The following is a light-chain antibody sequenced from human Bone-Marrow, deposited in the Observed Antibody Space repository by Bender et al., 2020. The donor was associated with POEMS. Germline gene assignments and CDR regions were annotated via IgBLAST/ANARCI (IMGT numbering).Light chain of an antibody. CDR1: SSDVGNYNY. J-gene: IGLJ3*02. CDR3: AAWDDSLDGLWV. Sequence: QSALTQPPSASGSPGQSVTISCTGTSSDVGNYNYVSWYQQYPGKAPKLLIYDVSKRPSGVPDRFSGSKSGTSASLAISGLQSADEADYYCAAWDDSLDGLWVFGGGTKLTVL. CDR2: DVS. V-gene: IGLV2-8*01.